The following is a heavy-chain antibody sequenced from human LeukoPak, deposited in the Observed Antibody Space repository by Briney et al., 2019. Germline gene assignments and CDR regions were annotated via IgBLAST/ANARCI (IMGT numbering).Heavy chain of an antibody. D-gene: IGHD5-18*01. J-gene: IGHJ4*02. CDR3: ARDAHTAMEAGGAFFDY. Sequence: SETLSLTCTVSGGSISSYYWSWIRQPPGKGLEWIGYIYYSGSTNYNPSLKSRVTISVDTSKNQFSLKLSSVTAADTAVYYCARDAHTAMEAGGAFFDYWGQGTLVTVSS. V-gene: IGHV4-59*12. CDR1: GGSISSYY. CDR2: IYYSGST.